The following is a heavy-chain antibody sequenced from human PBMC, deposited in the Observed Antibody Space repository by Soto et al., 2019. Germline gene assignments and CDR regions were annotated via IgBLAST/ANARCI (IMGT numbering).Heavy chain of an antibody. Sequence: GGSLRFSCAASGFALKTYGMHWVGRAPGRGLEWVGAILYEGGHMDYGGPVKGRFTISRDNSKNTLYLQITRLRPKDTAVYHCVKDSWWLVSFDLWGQGTLVTVSS. CDR1: GFALKTYG. CDR3: VKDSWWLVSFDL. V-gene: IGHV3-30*18. J-gene: IGHJ4*02. D-gene: IGHD6-19*01. CDR2: ILYEGGHM.